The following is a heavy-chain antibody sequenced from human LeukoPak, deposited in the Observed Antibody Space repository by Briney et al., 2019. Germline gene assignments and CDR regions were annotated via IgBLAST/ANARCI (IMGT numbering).Heavy chain of an antibody. CDR2: INPNSGGT. D-gene: IGHD6-19*01. J-gene: IGHJ4*02. Sequence: VASVKVSCKASGYTFTGYYMHWVRQAPGQGLEWMGWINPNSGGTNYAQKFQGRVTMTRDTSISTAYMELSRLRSDDTAVYYCARDRIAVAGTGYFDYWGQGTLVTVSS. CDR1: GYTFTGYY. V-gene: IGHV1-2*02. CDR3: ARDRIAVAGTGYFDY.